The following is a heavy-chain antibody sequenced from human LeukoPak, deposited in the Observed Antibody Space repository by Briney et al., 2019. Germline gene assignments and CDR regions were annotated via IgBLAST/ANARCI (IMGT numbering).Heavy chain of an antibody. CDR3: AGDVSMDIGGSDC. CDR2: TTDSGEST. V-gene: IGHV3-23*01. J-gene: IGHJ4*02. Sequence: PGGSLRLSCEVSGIAFSTYGMNWLRQAPGKGLEWVSTTTDSGESTHYADAVKGRFTMSRDNSKKTLYLQLNSLRAEDTAVYYCAGDVSMDIGGSDCWGPGTLVTVSS. D-gene: IGHD2-2*03. CDR1: GIAFSTYG.